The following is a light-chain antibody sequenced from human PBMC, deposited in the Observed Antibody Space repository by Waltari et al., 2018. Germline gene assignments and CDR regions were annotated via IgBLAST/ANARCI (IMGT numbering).Light chain of an antibody. CDR1: QGIRTY. Sequence: EIVLTQTPATLLLFPGERATLSCRASQGIRTYIAWYQQKTGQAPRLLIYDVSKRATDIPARFSGSGSGTDFTLTISSLEPEDFAVYYCQQRGHWPRTFGQGTKLEIK. CDR3: QQRGHWPRT. CDR2: DVS. V-gene: IGKV3-11*01. J-gene: IGKJ2*01.